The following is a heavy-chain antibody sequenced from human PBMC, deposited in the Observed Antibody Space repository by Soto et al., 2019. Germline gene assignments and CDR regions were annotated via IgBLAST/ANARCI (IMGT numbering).Heavy chain of an antibody. CDR3: AKGLLAIVGTTLPRDACNI. Sequence: QVQLVESGGGVVQPGRSLRLSCAASGFSFTTYVMHWVRQAPGKGLEWVAVISHDGSYKYYGDAVKGRFTISRDTSKKEVYLEMNSLRPEDTAVYYCAKGLLAIVGTTLPRDACNIWGQGTMVTVSS. CDR2: ISHDGSYK. J-gene: IGHJ3*02. V-gene: IGHV3-30*18. D-gene: IGHD1-26*01. CDR1: GFSFTTYV.